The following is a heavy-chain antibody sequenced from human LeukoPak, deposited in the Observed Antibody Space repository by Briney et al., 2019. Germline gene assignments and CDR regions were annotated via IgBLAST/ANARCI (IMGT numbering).Heavy chain of an antibody. J-gene: IGHJ4*02. CDR2: IYYSGAT. CDR3: ATLGNVRTFDN. D-gene: IGHD2-8*01. Sequence: SETLSLTCTVSGGSISSSNYYWGCIRQPPGKGLEWIGSIYYSGATFYNPSLKSRVTISVDTSKNQFSLKLSSVTAADTAVYYCATLGNVRTFDNWGQGTLVTVSS. V-gene: IGHV4-39*07. CDR1: GGSISSSNYY.